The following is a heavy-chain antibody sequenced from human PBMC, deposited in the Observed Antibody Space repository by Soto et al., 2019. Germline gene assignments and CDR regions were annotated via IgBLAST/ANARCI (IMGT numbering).Heavy chain of an antibody. Sequence: QVQLQESGPGLVKPSQTLSLTCTVSGGSISSGGYYWSWIRQHPGKGLEWIGYIYYSGSTYYNPSLKSRVTISVDTSKNHFSLKLSSVTAADTAVYYCARVTGDVYYYYGMDVWGQGTTVTVSS. CDR1: GGSISSGGYY. CDR2: IYYSGST. J-gene: IGHJ6*02. CDR3: ARVTGDVYYYYGMDV. V-gene: IGHV4-31*03. D-gene: IGHD7-27*01.